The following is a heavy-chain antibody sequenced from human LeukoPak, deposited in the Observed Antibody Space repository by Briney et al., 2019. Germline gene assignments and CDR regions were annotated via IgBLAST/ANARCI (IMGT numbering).Heavy chain of an antibody. J-gene: IGHJ4*02. CDR3: ARSRGVRPYYFDY. CDR1: GGSISSSSYY. CDR2: IYYSGST. V-gene: IGHV4-39*01. D-gene: IGHD1-1*01. Sequence: SEALSLTCTVSGGSISSSSYYRGWIRRPPGKGLEWIGSIYYSGSTYYNPSLKSRVTISVDTSKNQFSLKLSSVTAADTAVYYCARSRGVRPYYFDYWGQGTLVTVSS.